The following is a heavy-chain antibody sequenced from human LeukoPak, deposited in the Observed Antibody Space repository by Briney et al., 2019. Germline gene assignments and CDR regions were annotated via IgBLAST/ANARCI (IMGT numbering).Heavy chain of an antibody. V-gene: IGHV1-69*04. Sequence: SVKVSCKTFRGTFSSYAISRVRQAPGQGLECMGRIIPILDIATYAHKFQGRVTITADKSTSTAYMELSSLSSEDEAVYYCARDQGVADPPPYGLDVWGQGTTVTVSS. J-gene: IGHJ6*02. D-gene: IGHD3-10*01. CDR2: IIPILDIA. CDR3: ARDQGVADPPPYGLDV. CDR1: RGTFSSYA.